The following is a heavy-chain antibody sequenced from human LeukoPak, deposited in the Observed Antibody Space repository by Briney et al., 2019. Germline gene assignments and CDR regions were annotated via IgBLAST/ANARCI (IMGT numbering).Heavy chain of an antibody. CDR3: ARAGSSGWDLDY. CDR2: IYYSGST. V-gene: IGHV4-59*01. D-gene: IGHD6-19*01. CDR1: GGSISSYY. Sequence: SETLSLTCTVSGGSISSYYWSWIRQPPGKGLEWIGYIYYSGSTNYNPSLKSRVTISVDTSKNQFSLKLSSVTAANTAVYYCARAGSSGWDLDYWGQGTLVTVSS. J-gene: IGHJ4*02.